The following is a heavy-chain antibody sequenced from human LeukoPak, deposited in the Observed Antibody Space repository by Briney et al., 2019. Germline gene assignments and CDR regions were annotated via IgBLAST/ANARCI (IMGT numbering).Heavy chain of an antibody. CDR2: IYYSGST. D-gene: IGHD3-10*01. J-gene: IGHJ4*02. Sequence: SETLSLTCTVSGGSISSYYWSWIRQPPGKGLEWIGYIYYSGSTNYNPSLKSRVTISVDTSKNQFSLKLSSVTAADTAVYYCARSQHYYGSGSYYPDYFDYWGQGTLVTVSS. V-gene: IGHV4-59*01. CDR3: ARSQHYYGSGSYYPDYFDY. CDR1: GGSISSYY.